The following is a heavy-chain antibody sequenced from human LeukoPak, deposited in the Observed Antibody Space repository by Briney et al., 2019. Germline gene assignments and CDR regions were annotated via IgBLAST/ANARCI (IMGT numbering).Heavy chain of an antibody. CDR3: TRIGMDTIGRDPVDY. J-gene: IGHJ4*02. V-gene: IGHV3-49*04. D-gene: IGHD5-24*01. CDR2: IRSKTYGGAA. CDR1: GFTFRDCA. Sequence: PGGSLRLSCAASGFTFRDCAMSWVRLAPGKGLQWVGFIRSKTYGGAADYGASVKGRFTIYRDDSQSIAYLQMNRLEIEDTAVYFCTRIGMDTIGRDPVDYWGQGTLVTVSS.